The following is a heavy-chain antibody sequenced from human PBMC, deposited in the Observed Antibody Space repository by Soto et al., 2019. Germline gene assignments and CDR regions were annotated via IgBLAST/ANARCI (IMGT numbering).Heavy chain of an antibody. CDR2: IVVGSGNT. CDR1: GFTFTSSA. J-gene: IGHJ4*02. D-gene: IGHD3-22*01. Sequence: VASVKVSCKASGFTFTSSAVQWVRQARGQRLEWIGWIVVGSGNTNYAQKFQERVTITRDMSTSTAYMELSSLRSEDTAVYYCAADPSYYYDSSGYSDYWGQGTLVTVSS. CDR3: AADPSYYYDSSGYSDY. V-gene: IGHV1-58*01.